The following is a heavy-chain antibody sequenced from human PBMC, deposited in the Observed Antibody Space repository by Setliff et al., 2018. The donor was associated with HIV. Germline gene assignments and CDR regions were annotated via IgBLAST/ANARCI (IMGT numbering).Heavy chain of an antibody. CDR1: GFTFSSDS. J-gene: IGHJ4*02. CDR2: ISSSRSTI. CDR3: ATQTGFYNSHWYDY. D-gene: IGHD6-13*01. Sequence: GGSLRLSCAASGFTFSSDSMHWVRQAPGKGLEWVSYISSSRSTIYYADSVKVRFTISRDKAKNSVYLQMNSLRAEDTGVYYCATQTGFYNSHWYDYWGQGTMVTVSS. V-gene: IGHV3-48*01.